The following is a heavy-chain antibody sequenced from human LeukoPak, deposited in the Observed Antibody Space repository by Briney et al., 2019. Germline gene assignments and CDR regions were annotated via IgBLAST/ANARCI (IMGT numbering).Heavy chain of an antibody. J-gene: IGHJ4*02. Sequence: QPGGSLRLSCAASGFTLSSYWMSWVRQAPGKGLEWVANIKQDGSEKYYVDSVKGRFTISRDNAKNSLYLQMNSLRAEDTAVYYCARDSIAANFDYWGQGTLVTVSS. CDR1: GFTLSSYW. CDR2: IKQDGSEK. CDR3: ARDSIAANFDY. D-gene: IGHD6-13*01. V-gene: IGHV3-7*03.